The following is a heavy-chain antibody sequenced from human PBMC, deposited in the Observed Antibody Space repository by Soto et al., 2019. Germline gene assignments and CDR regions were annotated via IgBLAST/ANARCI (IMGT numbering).Heavy chain of an antibody. V-gene: IGHV3-23*01. CDR3: VKSTSTSYSYMDV. D-gene: IGHD2-2*01. J-gene: IGHJ6*03. Sequence: EVQLLESGGGLVQPGGSLRLSCAASGFTFSSYAMSWVRQALGKGLEWVSTISASGGSTYYADSVKGRFTISRDNSKNTLYLQMNSLRAEDTAVYYCVKSTSTSYSYMDVWGKGTTVTVSS. CDR1: GFTFSSYA. CDR2: ISASGGST.